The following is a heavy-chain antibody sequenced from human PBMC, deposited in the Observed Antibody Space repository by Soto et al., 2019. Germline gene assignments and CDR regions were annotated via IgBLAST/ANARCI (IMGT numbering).Heavy chain of an antibody. J-gene: IGHJ4*02. V-gene: IGHV3-23*01. CDR3: AKEELGGYEKFDY. CDR1: GFTFSSYW. Sequence: GGSLRLSCAASGFTFSSYWMHWVRQAPGKGLVWVSAISGSGGSTYYADSVKGRFTISRDNSKNTLYLQMNSLRAEDTAVYYCAKEELGGYEKFDYWGQGTLVTVSS. CDR2: ISGSGGST. D-gene: IGHD5-12*01.